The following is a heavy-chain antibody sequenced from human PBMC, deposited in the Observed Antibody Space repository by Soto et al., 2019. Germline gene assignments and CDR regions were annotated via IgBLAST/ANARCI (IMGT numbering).Heavy chain of an antibody. J-gene: IGHJ4*02. CDR1: SVSNAW. Sequence: SVSNAWMNWVRQAPGKGLEWVGRFKSKTDGGTTDYAAPVKGRFTISRDDSKNTLYLQMNSLKTEDTAVYYCTTDLSDYWGQGTLVTVSS. CDR3: TTDLSDY. V-gene: IGHV3-15*07. CDR2: FKSKTDGGTT.